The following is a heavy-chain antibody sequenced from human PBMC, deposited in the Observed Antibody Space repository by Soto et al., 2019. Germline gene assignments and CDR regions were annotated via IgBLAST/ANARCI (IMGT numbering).Heavy chain of an antibody. CDR3: ASYNQRGYYGMDV. CDR1: GYALTSYD. J-gene: IGHJ6*02. V-gene: IGHV1-8*01. Sequence: APVKPTWKASGYALTSYDINWVRQATGQGLEWMGWMNPNSGNTGYAQKFQGRVTMTRNTSISTAYMELSSLRSEDTAVYYCASYNQRGYYGMDVWGQGTTVTVSS. CDR2: MNPNSGNT. D-gene: IGHD1-20*01.